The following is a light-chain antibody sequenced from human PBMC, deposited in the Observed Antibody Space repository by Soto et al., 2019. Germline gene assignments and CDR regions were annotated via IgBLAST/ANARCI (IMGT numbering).Light chain of an antibody. CDR1: QTINNND. V-gene: IGKV3-20*01. Sequence: IALMQSPGTLSLFPGETATLSCRASQTINNNDLAWYQQKPGQAPRLLVFGASNRATGIPDRFSGSGSGTDFTLTVTSLEPEDCAVYYCQQYGSSPWITFGQGTRLEI. CDR3: QQYGSSPWIT. J-gene: IGKJ5*01. CDR2: GAS.